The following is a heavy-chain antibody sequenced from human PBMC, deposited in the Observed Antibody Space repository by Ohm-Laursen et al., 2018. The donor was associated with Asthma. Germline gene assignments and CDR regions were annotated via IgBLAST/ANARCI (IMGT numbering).Heavy chain of an antibody. CDR1: GYTFRRYS. J-gene: IGHJ4*02. Sequence: SLRLSCSASGYTFRRYSIHWVRQAPGKGLEWVASISTASSFIYYADSVRGRFTTSRDNARNSVYLQMNSLRAEDTALYYCARGAFYYESTGYYFFDHWGQGALVTVSS. D-gene: IGHD3-22*01. CDR2: ISTASSFI. CDR3: ARGAFYYESTGYYFFDH. V-gene: IGHV3-21*01.